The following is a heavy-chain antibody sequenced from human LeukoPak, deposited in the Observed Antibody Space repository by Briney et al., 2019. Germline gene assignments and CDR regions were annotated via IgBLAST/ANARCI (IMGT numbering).Heavy chain of an antibody. J-gene: IGHJ4*02. CDR2: ISGRSSYI. Sequence: KPGGSLRLSCAASGFTFSSYSMNWVRQAPGKGLEWVSSISGRSSYIYYADSVKGRFTISRDNAKNSLYLQMNSLRAEDTAVYYCAKDWGGQYCSSTRCSGGLDYWGQGTLVTVSS. D-gene: IGHD2-2*01. CDR1: GFTFSSYS. CDR3: AKDWGGQYCSSTRCSGGLDY. V-gene: IGHV3-21*01.